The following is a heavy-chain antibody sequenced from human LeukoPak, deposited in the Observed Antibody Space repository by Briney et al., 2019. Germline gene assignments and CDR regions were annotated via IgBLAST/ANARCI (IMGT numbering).Heavy chain of an antibody. CDR2: TRNKANSYTT. V-gene: IGHV3-72*01. CDR3: ARVTYYYDNSGYYLDY. J-gene: IGHJ4*02. Sequence: GGSLRLSCAASGFTFSDHYMDWVRQAPGKGLEWVGRTRNKANSYTTEYAASVKGRFTISRDDSKNSLYLQMNSLKTEDTAVYYCARVTYYYDNSGYYLDYWGQGTLVTVSS. CDR1: GFTFSDHY. D-gene: IGHD3-22*01.